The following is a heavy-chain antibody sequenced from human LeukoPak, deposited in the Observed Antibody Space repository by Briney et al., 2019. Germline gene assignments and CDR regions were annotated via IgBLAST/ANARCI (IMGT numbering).Heavy chain of an antibody. CDR2: ISYDGSNK. CDR3: AKGPIKYNWNDPDAFDI. J-gene: IGHJ3*02. CDR1: GFTFSSYG. V-gene: IGHV3-30*18. Sequence: GGSLRLTCAASGFTFSSYGMHWVRQAPGKGLEWVAVISYDGSNKYYADSVKGRFTISRDNSKNTLYLQMNSLRAEDTAVYYCAKGPIKYNWNDPDAFDIWGQGTMVTVSS. D-gene: IGHD1-20*01.